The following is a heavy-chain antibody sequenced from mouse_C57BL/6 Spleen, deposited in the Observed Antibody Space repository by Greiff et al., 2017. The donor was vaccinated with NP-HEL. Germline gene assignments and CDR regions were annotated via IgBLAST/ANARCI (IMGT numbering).Heavy chain of an antibody. CDR3: AIYYYGSSSLYAMDY. J-gene: IGHJ4*01. CDR2: IHPSDSDT. CDR1: GYTFTSYW. D-gene: IGHD1-1*01. Sequence: QVQLQQPGAELVKPGASVKVSCKASGYTFTSYWMHWVKQRPGQGLEWIGRIHPSDSDTNYNQKFKGKATLTVDKSSSTAYMQLSSLTSEDSAVYYCAIYYYGSSSLYAMDYWGQGTSVTVSS. V-gene: IGHV1-74*01.